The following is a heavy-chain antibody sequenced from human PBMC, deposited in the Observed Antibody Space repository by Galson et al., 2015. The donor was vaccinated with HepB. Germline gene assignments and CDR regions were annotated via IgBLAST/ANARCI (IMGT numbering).Heavy chain of an antibody. CDR3: ARLIAARTPYYYYGMDV. CDR2: ISYDGSNK. CDR1: GFTFTIYA. D-gene: IGHD6-6*01. J-gene: IGHJ6*02. V-gene: IGHV3-30-3*01. Sequence: SLRLSCAASGFTFTIYAMHWVRQAPGKGLEWVAVISYDGSNKYYADSVKGRFTISRDNSKNTLYLQMNSLRAEDTAVYYCARLIAARTPYYYYGMDVWGQGTTVTVSS.